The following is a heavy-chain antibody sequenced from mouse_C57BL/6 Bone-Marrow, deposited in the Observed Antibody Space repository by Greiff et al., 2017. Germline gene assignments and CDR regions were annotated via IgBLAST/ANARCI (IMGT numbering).Heavy chain of an antibody. D-gene: IGHD6-1*01. V-gene: IGHV5-4*01. CDR1: GFTFSSYA. CDR3: ARELALAGFAY. Sequence: EVQLVESGGGLVKPGGSLKLSCAASGFTFSSYAMSWVRQTPEKGLEWVATISDGGSYTYYPANVKGRFTISRDNAKNNLYLQMSHLKSEDTAMYYCARELALAGFAYWGQGTLVTVSA. CDR2: ISDGGSYT. J-gene: IGHJ3*01.